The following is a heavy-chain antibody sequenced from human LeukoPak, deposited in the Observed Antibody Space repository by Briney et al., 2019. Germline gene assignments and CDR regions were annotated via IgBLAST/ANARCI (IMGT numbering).Heavy chain of an antibody. CDR1: GFSLSTSGVG. J-gene: IGHJ3*02. D-gene: IGHD2-15*01. CDR2: IYWNDDK. V-gene: IGHV2-5*01. Sequence: SGPTLVNPTQTLTLTCTFAGFSLSTSGVGVGWIRQPPGKALEWLALIYWNDDKRYSPSLKSRLTITTDTSKNQVVLIMTNMDPVDTATYYCARYIVVVVDDAFDIWGQGTKVTVSS. CDR3: ARYIVVVVDDAFDI.